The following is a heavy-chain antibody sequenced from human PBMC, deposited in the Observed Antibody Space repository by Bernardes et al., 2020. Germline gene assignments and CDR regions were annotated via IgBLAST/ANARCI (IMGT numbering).Heavy chain of an antibody. D-gene: IGHD1-26*01. Sequence: GGSLILSCAASGFTFSDHYMDWVRQAPGKGLEWVGRTRNQANSYTTEYAASVKGRFTISRDDSKNSLYLQMNSLKTEDTAVYYCARTTDGIYDPVDFDYWGQGTLVTVSS. J-gene: IGHJ4*02. CDR2: TRNQANSYTT. V-gene: IGHV3-72*01. CDR1: GFTFSDHY. CDR3: ARTTDGIYDPVDFDY.